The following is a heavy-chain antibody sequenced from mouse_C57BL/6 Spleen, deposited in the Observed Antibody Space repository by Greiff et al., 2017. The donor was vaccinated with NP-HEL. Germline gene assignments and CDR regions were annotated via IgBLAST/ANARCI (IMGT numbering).Heavy chain of an antibody. CDR3: TREGSSRSFDY. Sequence: DVQLQESGTVLARPGASVKMSCTTSGYTFTSYWMHWVKQRPGQGLEWIGAIYPGNSDTSYNQKFKGKAKLTAVTSASTAYMGLSSLTNEDSAVYYCTREGSSRSFDYWGQGTTLTVSS. CDR1: GYTFTSYW. CDR2: IYPGNSDT. V-gene: IGHV1-5*01. J-gene: IGHJ2*01. D-gene: IGHD1-1*01.